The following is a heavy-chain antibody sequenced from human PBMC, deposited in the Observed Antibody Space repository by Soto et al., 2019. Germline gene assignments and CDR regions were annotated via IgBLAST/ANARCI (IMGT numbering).Heavy chain of an antibody. J-gene: IGHJ4*02. Sequence: QVQLQESGPGLVKPSETLSLTCTVSGGSISSYYWSWIRQPPGKGLEWIGYIYYSGSTNYNPSLKTRVTIPVDTSKTQFPMKLSSLTAADAAVYYCARLWGWFGDYWGQGTLGTVSS. D-gene: IGHD3-10*01. V-gene: IGHV4-59*08. CDR1: GGSISSYY. CDR2: IYYSGST. CDR3: ARLWGWFGDY.